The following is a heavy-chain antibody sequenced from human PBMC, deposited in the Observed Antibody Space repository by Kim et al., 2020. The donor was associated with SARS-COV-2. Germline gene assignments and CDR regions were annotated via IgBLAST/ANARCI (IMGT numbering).Heavy chain of an antibody. V-gene: IGHV5-51*01. CDR3: ARQQGKYSGSYLY. CDR1: AYSFNNYW. J-gene: IGHJ4*02. D-gene: IGHD1-26*01. CDR2: IYPADSNT. Sequence: GESLKISCKGSAYSFNNYWIAWVRQMPGKGLEWMGIIYPADSNTKYSPSFQGQVTISADKSISTAFLQLSSLKASDTAIYYCARQQGKYSGSYLYWGQGTLVTVSS.